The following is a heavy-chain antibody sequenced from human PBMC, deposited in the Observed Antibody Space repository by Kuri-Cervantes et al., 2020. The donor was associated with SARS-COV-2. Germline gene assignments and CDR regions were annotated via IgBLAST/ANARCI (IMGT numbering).Heavy chain of an antibody. CDR1: GGTFSNHA. D-gene: IGHD1-26*01. J-gene: IGHJ4*02. CDR3: ARERASGWAGDFDY. V-gene: IGHV1-69*05. Sequence: SVNVSCKSSGGTFSNHAISWVRQAPGQGLEWMGGIIPIFGTANYAQKFQGRVTITTDESTSTAYMELSSLRSEDTAVYYCARERASGWAGDFDYWGQGTLVTVSS. CDR2: IIPIFGTA.